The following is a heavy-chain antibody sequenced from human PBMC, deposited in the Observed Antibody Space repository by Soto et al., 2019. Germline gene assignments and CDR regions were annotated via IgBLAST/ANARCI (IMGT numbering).Heavy chain of an antibody. D-gene: IGHD2-21*02. V-gene: IGHV4-39*01. CDR3: ASSLTVTASYNWFDP. CDR1: GGSISSSSYY. CDR2: VYYSGST. J-gene: IGHJ5*02. Sequence: SETLSLTCTVSGGSISSSSYYWGWIRQPPGKGLEWIGSVYYSGSTSYNPSLKSRVTISVDTSKKEFSLKLRSVTAADTAVYYCASSLTVTASYNWFDPWGQGTLVTVSS.